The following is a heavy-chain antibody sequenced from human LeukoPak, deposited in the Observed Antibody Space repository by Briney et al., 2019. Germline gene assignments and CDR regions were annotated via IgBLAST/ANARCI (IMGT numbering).Heavy chain of an antibody. D-gene: IGHD2-15*01. Sequence: PSETLSLTCTVSGGSISSYYWSWIRQPPGKGLEWIGYIYYSGSTYYNPSLKSRVTISVDTSKNQFSLKLSSVTAADTAVYYCARVGVATADNWGQGTLVTVSS. J-gene: IGHJ4*02. CDR2: IYYSGST. CDR1: GGSISSYY. CDR3: ARVGVATADN. V-gene: IGHV4-59*12.